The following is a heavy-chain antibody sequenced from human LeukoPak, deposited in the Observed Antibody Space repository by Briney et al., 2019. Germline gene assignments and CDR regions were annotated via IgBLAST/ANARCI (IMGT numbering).Heavy chain of an antibody. CDR1: GFTFSAYS. V-gene: IGHV3-21*01. CDR2: ISSSSSYI. J-gene: IGHJ4*02. CDR3: ARGTSHDYVWGTFRPY. D-gene: IGHD3-16*02. Sequence: KSGGSLRLSCVASGFTFSAYSMNWVRQAPGKGLEWVSSISSSSSYIFYADSVKGRFTISRDNAKNTLYLQMNSLRDEDTAVYYCARGTSHDYVWGTFRPYWGQGTLVTVSS.